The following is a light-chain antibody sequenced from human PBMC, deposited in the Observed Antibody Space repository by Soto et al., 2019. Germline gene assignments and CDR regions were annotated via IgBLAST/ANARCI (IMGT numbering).Light chain of an antibody. CDR3: QSYDSSLSVV. CDR2: VNT. J-gene: IGLJ2*01. CDR1: SSNIGAGYD. V-gene: IGLV1-40*01. Sequence: QSVLTQPPSVSGAPGQGVTISCTGSSSNIGAGYDVQWYQQLPGTAPKLLIYVNTDRPSGVPDRFSGSKSGTSASLAITGLQAEDEADYYCQSYDSSLSVVFGGGTQLTVL.